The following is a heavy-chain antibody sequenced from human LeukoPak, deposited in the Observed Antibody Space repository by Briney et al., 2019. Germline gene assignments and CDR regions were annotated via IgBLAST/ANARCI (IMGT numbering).Heavy chain of an antibody. V-gene: IGHV3-23*01. CDR2: ISGSGGST. D-gene: IGHD5-18*01. J-gene: IGHJ5*02. CDR1: GFTFSSYA. CDR3: AKGGYSYGFGLSGWFDP. Sequence: PGGTLRLSCAASGFTFSSYAMSWVRQAPGKGLEWVSAISGSGGSTYYADSVKGRFTISRDNSKNTLYLQMNSLRAEDTAVYYCAKGGYSYGFGLSGWFDPWGQGTLVTVSS.